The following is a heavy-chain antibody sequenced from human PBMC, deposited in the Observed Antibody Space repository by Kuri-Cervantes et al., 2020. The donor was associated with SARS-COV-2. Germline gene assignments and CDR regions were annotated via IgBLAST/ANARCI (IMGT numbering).Heavy chain of an antibody. V-gene: IGHV4-39*01. CDR1: GGSISSSSYY. CDR2: IYYSGST. CDR3: ARHEVLITFGGVIVSYFDY. Sequence: SETLSLTCTVSGGSISSSSYYWGWIRQPPGKGLEWIGSIYYSGSTYYNPSLKSRVTISVDTSKNQFSLKLSSVTAADTAVYYCARHEVLITFGGVIVSYFDYWSQGTLVTVSS. D-gene: IGHD3-16*02. J-gene: IGHJ4*02.